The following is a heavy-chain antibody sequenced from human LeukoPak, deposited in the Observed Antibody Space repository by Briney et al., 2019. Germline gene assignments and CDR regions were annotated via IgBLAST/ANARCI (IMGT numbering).Heavy chain of an antibody. CDR3: SKGWELPNWFDP. V-gene: IGHV3-73*01. J-gene: IGHJ5*02. D-gene: IGHD1-7*01. CDR1: GFTFSSYN. Sequence: GGSLRLSCAASGFTFSSYNMDWVRQASGKGLEWVGRIRSKANNYATAYAASVEGRFTLSRDDSQNTAYLQMNSLKTEDTAVYYCSKGWELPNWFDPWGQGTLVTVSS. CDR2: IRSKANNYAT.